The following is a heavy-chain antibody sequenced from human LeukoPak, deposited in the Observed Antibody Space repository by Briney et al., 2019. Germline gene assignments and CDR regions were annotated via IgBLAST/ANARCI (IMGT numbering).Heavy chain of an antibody. V-gene: IGHV1-58*02. CDR2: IVVGSGNT. Sequence: GASVKVSFKASVFTFTSSAMQRVRQARGQRREWMGWIVVGSGNTNYAQKFQERVTITRDMSTSTAYMELSSLRSEDTAVYYCAASDGVGIWYYYYGMDVWGQGTTVTVSS. J-gene: IGHJ6*02. D-gene: IGHD6-13*01. CDR1: VFTFTSSA. CDR3: AASDGVGIWYYYYGMDV.